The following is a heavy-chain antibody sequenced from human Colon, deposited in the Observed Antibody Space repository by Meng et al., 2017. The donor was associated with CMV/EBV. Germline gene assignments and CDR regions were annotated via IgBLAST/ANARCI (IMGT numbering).Heavy chain of an antibody. CDR3: VRESWYFDF. CDR2: IYPQDGGT. J-gene: IGHJ4*02. V-gene: IGHV1-2*02. D-gene: IGHD6-13*01. Sequence: QVQLGQSGIEVKKPGASVTVSCKTSGYTFTANHLHWVRQAPGQGLEWMGWIYPQDGGTYFAQKFQDRVTLTRDTSITTAYMELSGLTSDDTAIYYCVRESWYFDFWGEGTLVTVSS. CDR1: GYTFTANH.